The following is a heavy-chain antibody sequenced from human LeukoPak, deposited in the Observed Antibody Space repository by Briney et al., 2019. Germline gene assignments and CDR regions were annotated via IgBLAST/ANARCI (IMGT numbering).Heavy chain of an antibody. V-gene: IGHV3-7*03. CDR2: INQDGSGE. CDR1: GFTFSSYW. D-gene: IGHD5-24*01. CDR3: ARDQGWLPPNDAFDI. J-gene: IGHJ3*02. Sequence: GGSLRLSCAASGFTFSSYWMSWVRQAPGKGLEWVANINQDGSGEYYVDSVKGRFTISRDNAKNSLYLQMNSLRAEDTAVYYCARDQGWLPPNDAFDIWGQGTMVTVSS.